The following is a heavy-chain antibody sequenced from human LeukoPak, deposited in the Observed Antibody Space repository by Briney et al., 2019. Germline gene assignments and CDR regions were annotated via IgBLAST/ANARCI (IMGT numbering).Heavy chain of an antibody. CDR2: IYYSGST. J-gene: IGHJ3*02. Sequence: PSETLSLTCTVSGGSISSYYWSWIRQPPGKGLEWIGYIYYSGSTNYNPSLKSRVTISVDTSKNQFSLKLSSVTAADTAVYYCARSNSWYSDDAFDIWGQGTMVTVSS. CDR1: GGSISSYY. CDR3: ARSNSWYSDDAFDI. D-gene: IGHD6-13*01. V-gene: IGHV4-59*01.